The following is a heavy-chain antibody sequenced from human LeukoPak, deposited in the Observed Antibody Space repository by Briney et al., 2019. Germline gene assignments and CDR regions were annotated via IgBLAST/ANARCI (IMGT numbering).Heavy chain of an antibody. J-gene: IGHJ4*02. Sequence: GGSLRLSFAASGFTFSSYWMSWVRQAPGKGLEWVANIKQDGSEKYYVDSVKGRFTISRDNAKNSLYLQMNSLRAEDTAVYYCAKHIVVRTNFDYWGQGTLVTVSS. D-gene: IGHD5-12*01. CDR1: GFTFSSYW. CDR2: IKQDGSEK. CDR3: AKHIVVRTNFDY. V-gene: IGHV3-7*01.